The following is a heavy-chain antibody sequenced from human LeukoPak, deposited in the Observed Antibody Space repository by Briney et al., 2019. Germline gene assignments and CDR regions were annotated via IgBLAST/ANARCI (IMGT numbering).Heavy chain of an antibody. J-gene: IGHJ4*02. V-gene: IGHV3-30-3*01. CDR2: ISYDGSNK. D-gene: IGHD5-24*01. CDR1: GFTFSSYA. CDR3: ASQMADTGGDFDY. Sequence: GGSLRLSCAASGFTFSSYAMHWVRQAPGKGLEWVAVISYDGSNKYYADSLKGRFTISRDNSKNTLYLQMNSLRAEDTAVYYCASQMADTGGDFDYWGQGTLVTVSS.